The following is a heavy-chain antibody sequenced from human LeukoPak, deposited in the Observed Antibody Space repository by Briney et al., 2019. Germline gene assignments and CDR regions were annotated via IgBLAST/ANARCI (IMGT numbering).Heavy chain of an antibody. CDR2: INHSGST. D-gene: IGHD2-21*02. CDR3: ARDHPIFCGGDCYPVPVYYYYMDV. Sequence: PSETLSLTCAVYGGSFSGYYWSWIRQPPGKGLEWIGEINHSGSTNYNPSLKSRVTISVDTSKNQFSLQLNSVTPEDTAVYYCARDHPIFCGGDCYPVPVYYYYMDVWGKGTTVTVSS. CDR1: GGSFSGYY. V-gene: IGHV4-34*01. J-gene: IGHJ6*03.